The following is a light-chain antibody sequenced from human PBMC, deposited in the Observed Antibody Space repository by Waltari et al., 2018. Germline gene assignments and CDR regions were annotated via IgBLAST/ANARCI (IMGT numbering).Light chain of an antibody. Sequence: DIVMTQSPDSLAVSLGERATINCKSSQSVLYSSNNKNYLAWYQQKPEQPPKLLIYWASTRESGVPDRFSGSGSETDFTLTISSLQAEDVAVYYCQQYYSSLPYTFGQGTKLEIK. CDR3: QQYYSSLPYT. V-gene: IGKV4-1*01. J-gene: IGKJ2*01. CDR1: QSVLYSSNNKNY. CDR2: WAS.